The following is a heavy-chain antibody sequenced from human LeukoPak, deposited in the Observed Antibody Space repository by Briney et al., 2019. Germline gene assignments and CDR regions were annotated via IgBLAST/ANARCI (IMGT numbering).Heavy chain of an antibody. D-gene: IGHD5/OR15-5a*01. CDR2: IYYSGST. CDR3: ARDQSTEYWFDY. J-gene: IGHJ4*02. Sequence: PSETLSLTCTVSGGSISSYYWSWIRQPPGKGLEWIGYIYYSGSTNYNPSLKSRVTISVDTSKNQFSLKLSSVTAADTAVYYCARDQSTEYWFDYWGQGTLVTVSS. V-gene: IGHV4-59*12. CDR1: GGSISSYY.